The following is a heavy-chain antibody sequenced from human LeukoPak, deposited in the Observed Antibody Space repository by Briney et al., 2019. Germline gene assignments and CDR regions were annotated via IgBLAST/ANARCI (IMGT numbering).Heavy chain of an antibody. Sequence: GGSLKLSCTVSGFTVSSNSMSWVRQAPGKGLEWVSFIYSDNTHYSDSVKGRFTISRDNSKNTLYLQMNSLRAEDTAVYYCARRAGAYSHPYDYWGQGTLVTVSS. D-gene: IGHD4/OR15-4a*01. CDR3: ARRAGAYSHPYDY. V-gene: IGHV3-53*01. J-gene: IGHJ4*02. CDR1: GFTVSSNS. CDR2: IYSDNT.